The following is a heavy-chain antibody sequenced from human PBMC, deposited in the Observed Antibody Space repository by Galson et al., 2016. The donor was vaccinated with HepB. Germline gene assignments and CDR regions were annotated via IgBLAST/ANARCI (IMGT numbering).Heavy chain of an antibody. J-gene: IGHJ4*02. CDR2: IIPTFGAV. CDR1: VGSLSSYL. Sequence: SVKVSCKASVGSLSSYLVTWLRQAPGQGLQWLGGIIPTFGAVKYAEKFQGRIPITADTSTNTVYLGLTSLRSDDTAVYFCARGPYSDTSFYDFWGQGTLVTVSS. V-gene: IGHV1-69*06. CDR3: ARGPYSDTSFYDF. D-gene: IGHD2-21*01.